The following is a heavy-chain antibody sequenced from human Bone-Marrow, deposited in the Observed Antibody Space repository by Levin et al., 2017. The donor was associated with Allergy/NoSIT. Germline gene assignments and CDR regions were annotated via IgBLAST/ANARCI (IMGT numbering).Heavy chain of an antibody. V-gene: IGHV4-4*02. Sequence: SETLSLTCAVSGGSISSSNWWSWVRQPPGKGLEWIGEIYHSGSTNYNPSLKSRVTISVDKSKNQFSLKLSSVTAADTAVYYCARDRIAVAGSSYYFDYWGQGTLVTVSS. J-gene: IGHJ4*02. CDR2: IYHSGST. D-gene: IGHD6-19*01. CDR1: GGSISSSNW. CDR3: ARDRIAVAGSSYYFDY.